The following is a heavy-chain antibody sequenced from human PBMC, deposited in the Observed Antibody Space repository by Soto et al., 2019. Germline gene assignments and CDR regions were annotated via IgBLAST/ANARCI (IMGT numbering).Heavy chain of an antibody. V-gene: IGHV3-23*01. CDR1: GFTFSDYG. CDR3: AKDYLRWAQS. D-gene: IGHD1-26*01. CDR2: ISRSGST. J-gene: IGHJ5*02. Sequence: VVSLIISCAASGFTFSDYGMSWVRQAPGKGLEWVSAISRSGSTFYADSVKGRFTISRDNSKNTLYLQMNSLRAEDTAVYYCAKDYLRWAQSWGQGTLVTVSS.